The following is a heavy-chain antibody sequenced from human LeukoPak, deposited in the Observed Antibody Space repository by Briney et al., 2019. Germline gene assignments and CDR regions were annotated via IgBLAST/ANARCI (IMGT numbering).Heavy chain of an antibody. Sequence: PGGSLRLSCAASGFTFSSYAMSWVRQAPGKGLEWVSAISGSGGSTYYADSVKGRFTISRDNSKNTLYLQMNSLRAEDTAVYYCAKDIGYYYDSSGYSGFDYWGQGPLVTVSS. D-gene: IGHD3-22*01. V-gene: IGHV3-23*01. CDR2: ISGSGGST. CDR3: AKDIGYYYDSSGYSGFDY. J-gene: IGHJ4*02. CDR1: GFTFSSYA.